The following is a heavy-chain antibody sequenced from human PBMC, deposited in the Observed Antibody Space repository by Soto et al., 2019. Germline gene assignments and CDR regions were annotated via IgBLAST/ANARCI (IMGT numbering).Heavy chain of an antibody. CDR2: ISYDGSNK. V-gene: IGHV3-30*18. D-gene: IGHD3-9*01. Sequence: QVQLVESGGGVDQRGRSLRLSCAASGFTFCSYGMHWVRQAPGKGLEWVAVISYDGSNKYYADSVKGRFTISRDNSKNTLYLQMNSLRAEDTAVYYCAKDRGGYYDILTGYPDYWGQGTLVTVSS. J-gene: IGHJ4*02. CDR1: GFTFCSYG. CDR3: AKDRGGYYDILTGYPDY.